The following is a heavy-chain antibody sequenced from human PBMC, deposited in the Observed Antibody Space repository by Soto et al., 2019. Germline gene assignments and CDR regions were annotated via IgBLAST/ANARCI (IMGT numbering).Heavy chain of an antibody. D-gene: IGHD4-17*01. CDR2: SFYIGST. CDR1: GGSTSGYY. J-gene: IGHJ6*03. Sequence: SETLSLTCTVSGGSTSGYYWSWIRQPPGKRLEWIGDSFYIGSTNYNPSLRSRVTILVDTSKNQFSLKLSSVTAADTAVYYCARRTGDYGYYYMDVWGKGTTVT. CDR3: ARRTGDYGYYYMDV. V-gene: IGHV4-59*08.